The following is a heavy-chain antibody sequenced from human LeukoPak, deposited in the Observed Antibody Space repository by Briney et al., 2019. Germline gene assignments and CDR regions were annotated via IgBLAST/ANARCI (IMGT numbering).Heavy chain of an antibody. J-gene: IGHJ6*02. CDR3: AKDVWSGPNPYYGMDV. V-gene: IGHV3-23*01. D-gene: IGHD3-3*01. CDR2: ISGSGGST. CDR1: GFTFSSYA. Sequence: GGSLRLPCAASGFTFSSYAMSWVRQAPGKGLEWVSAISGSGGSTYYADSVKGRFTISRDNSKNTLYLQMNSLRAEDTAVYYCAKDVWSGPNPYYGMDVWGQGTTVTVSS.